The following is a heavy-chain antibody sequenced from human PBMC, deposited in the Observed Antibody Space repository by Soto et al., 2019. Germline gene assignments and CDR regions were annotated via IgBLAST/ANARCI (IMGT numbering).Heavy chain of an antibody. V-gene: IGHV3-30*03. D-gene: IGHD3-22*01. Sequence: GGFMRLSCAASGFTFGSYGMHWVRQAPGKGLEWVAVISYDGSNKYYADSVKGRFTISRDNSKNTLYLQMNSLRAEDTAVYYCARKEWGNKLDSSGYYDAFDIWGQGTMVTVSS. CDR3: ARKEWGNKLDSSGYYDAFDI. CDR2: ISYDGSNK. J-gene: IGHJ3*02. CDR1: GFTFGSYG.